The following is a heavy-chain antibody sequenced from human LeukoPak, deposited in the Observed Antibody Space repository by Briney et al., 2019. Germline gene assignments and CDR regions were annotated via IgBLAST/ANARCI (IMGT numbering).Heavy chain of an antibody. CDR3: ARAPPYQWLDPFDY. V-gene: IGHV1-2*02. D-gene: IGHD6-19*01. CDR1: GYTFTGYY. CDR2: INPNSGGT. J-gene: IGHJ4*02. Sequence: ASVKVSCKASGYTFTGYYMHWVRQAPGQGLEWMGWINPNSGGTNYAQKFQGRVTMTRDTSISTAYMELSRLRSDDTAVYYCARAPPYQWLDPFDYWGQGTLVTVSS.